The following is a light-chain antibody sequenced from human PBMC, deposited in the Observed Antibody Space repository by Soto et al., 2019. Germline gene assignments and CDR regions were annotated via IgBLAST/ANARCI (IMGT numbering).Light chain of an antibody. V-gene: IGKV1-5*03. CDR3: QQYNSYPLT. CDR1: QTISTW. J-gene: IGKJ4*01. Sequence: DIQMTQSPSTLSASVGDRVTITCRASQTISTWLAWYQQKPGKAPKFLIQKASTLESVVPSRFSGSGSGTELTLTISSLQPDDFATYFCQQYNSYPLTFGGGTKVEIK. CDR2: KAS.